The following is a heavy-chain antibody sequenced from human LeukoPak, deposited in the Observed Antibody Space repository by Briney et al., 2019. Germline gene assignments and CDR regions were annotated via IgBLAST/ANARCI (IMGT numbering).Heavy chain of an antibody. CDR3: ARLVGATYIDY. Sequence: GESLKISCKGSGYSFTNYWIGWVRQMPGKGLEWMGIIYPGDSDTRYSPSFQGQVTISADKSISTAYPQWSSLKASDIAMYYCARLVGATYIDYWGQGTLVTVSS. J-gene: IGHJ4*02. D-gene: IGHD1-26*01. V-gene: IGHV5-51*01. CDR2: IYPGDSDT. CDR1: GYSFTNYW.